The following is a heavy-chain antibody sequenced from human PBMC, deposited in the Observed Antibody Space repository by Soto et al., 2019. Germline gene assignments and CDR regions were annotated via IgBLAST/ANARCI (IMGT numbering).Heavy chain of an antibody. J-gene: IGHJ4*02. CDR3: AKSFSSNWYDYFDY. CDR2: ISGSGGST. Sequence: PLGSLRLSCAASGITFSTYAMSWVRQAPGKGLEWVSAISGSGGSTYYADSVKGRFTISRDKSKNTLYLQMNSLRAEDTALYYCAKSFSSNWYDYFDYWGQGSLVTVSS. CDR1: GITFSTYA. D-gene: IGHD6-13*01. V-gene: IGHV3-23*01.